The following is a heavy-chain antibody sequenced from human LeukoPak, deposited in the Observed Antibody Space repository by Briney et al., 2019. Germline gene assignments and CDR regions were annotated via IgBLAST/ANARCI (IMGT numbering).Heavy chain of an antibody. J-gene: IGHJ4*02. CDR1: GFTFSSYS. D-gene: IGHD3-10*01. CDR2: ISSSGSTI. Sequence: GGSLRLSCAASGFTFSSYSMNWVRQAPGKGLEWVSYISSSGSTIYYADSVKGRFTISRDNAKNSLYLQMNSLRAEDTAVYYCARGGRRITMVRGVSLAEFFDYWGQGTLVTVSS. V-gene: IGHV3-48*04. CDR3: ARGGRRITMVRGVSLAEFFDY.